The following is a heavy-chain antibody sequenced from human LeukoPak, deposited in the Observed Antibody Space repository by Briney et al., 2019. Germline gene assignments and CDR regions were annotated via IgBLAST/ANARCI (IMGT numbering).Heavy chain of an antibody. V-gene: IGHV4-39*01. J-gene: IGHJ6*03. CDR1: GGSISSSSYY. Sequence: PSETLSLTCTVSGGSISSSSYYWGWIRQPPGTGLEWIGSIYYSGSTYYNPSLKSRVTISVDTSKNQFSLKLSSVTAADTAVYYCARGQRRTGHYMDVWGKGTTVTVSS. D-gene: IGHD3/OR15-3a*01. CDR3: ARGQRRTGHYMDV. CDR2: IYYSGST.